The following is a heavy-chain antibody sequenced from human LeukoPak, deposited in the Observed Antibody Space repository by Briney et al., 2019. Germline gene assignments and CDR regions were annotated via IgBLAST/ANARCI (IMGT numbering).Heavy chain of an antibody. D-gene: IGHD1-1*01. CDR3: ARGPRQLIDY. J-gene: IGHJ4*02. CDR1: GFGFSNYA. Sequence: GGSLRLSCAASGFGFSNYAMTWVRQAPGKGLEWVSVIYSGGSTYYADSVKDRFTISRDNSKNTLYLQMNSLRAEDTAVYYCARGPRQLIDYWGQGTLVTVSS. V-gene: IGHV3-66*01. CDR2: IYSGGST.